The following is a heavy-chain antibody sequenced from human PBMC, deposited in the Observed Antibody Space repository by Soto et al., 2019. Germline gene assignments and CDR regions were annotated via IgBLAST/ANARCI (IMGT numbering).Heavy chain of an antibody. CDR2: MNPNSGNT. CDR3: ARVKGSYCTNGVCYQYYFDY. J-gene: IGHJ4*02. D-gene: IGHD2-8*01. Sequence: ASVKVSCKASGYTFTSYDINWVRQATGQGLEWMGWMNPNSGNTGYAQKFQGRVTMTRNTSISTAYMELSSLRSEDTAVYYCARVKGSYCTNGVCYQYYFDYWGQRTLVTVSS. V-gene: IGHV1-8*01. CDR1: GYTFTSYD.